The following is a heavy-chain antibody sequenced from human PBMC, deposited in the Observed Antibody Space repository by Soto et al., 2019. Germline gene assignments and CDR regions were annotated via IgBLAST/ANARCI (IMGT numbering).Heavy chain of an antibody. CDR3: AHRTTVTSGLK. V-gene: IGHV2-5*01. J-gene: IGHJ4*02. Sequence: QITLKESGPTLVKPTQTLTLTCTFSGFSLTTDGVGVDWIRQPPGKALEWLGLIYWNDEKRYRPSLQSRLTITQDTSRNQVVLTMTNMDRVDTATYYCAHRTTVTSGLKWGQGTLVTGSS. CDR2: IYWNDEK. D-gene: IGHD4-4*01. CDR1: GFSLTTDGVG.